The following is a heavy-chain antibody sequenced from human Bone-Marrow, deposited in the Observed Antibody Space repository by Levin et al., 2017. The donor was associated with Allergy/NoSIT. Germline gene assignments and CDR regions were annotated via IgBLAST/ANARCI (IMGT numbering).Heavy chain of an antibody. V-gene: IGHV4-39*01. Sequence: PSETLSLTCTVSGGSMSSQSHYWGWIRQPPGKGLEWIGNIYYRGTTYYNPSLKSRVTISVDTSRHQFSLMLSSVTAADTAVYYCARRGVHLWPGGWFDPWGQGTLVTVSS. J-gene: IGHJ5*02. CDR3: ARRGVHLWPGGWFDP. CDR2: IYYRGTT. CDR1: GGSMSSQSHY. D-gene: IGHD2-8*01.